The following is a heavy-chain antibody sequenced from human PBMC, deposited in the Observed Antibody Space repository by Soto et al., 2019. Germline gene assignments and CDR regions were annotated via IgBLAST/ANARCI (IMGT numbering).Heavy chain of an antibody. Sequence: QVQLQESGPGLVKPSETLSLTCTVSGGPISSHYWSWIRQPPGKGLEWIGYIYYRGNTNYNPSLKSRVTISVDTSKNQCSLKLRSVTAADTAVYYCAGDDTLDGMDVWGQGATVTVSS. D-gene: IGHD3-16*01. CDR2: IYYRGNT. J-gene: IGHJ6*02. CDR3: AGDDTLDGMDV. CDR1: GGPISSHY. V-gene: IGHV4-59*11.